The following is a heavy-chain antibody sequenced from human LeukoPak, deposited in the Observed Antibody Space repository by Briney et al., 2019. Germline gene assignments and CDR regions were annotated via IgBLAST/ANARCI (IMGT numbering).Heavy chain of an antibody. CDR1: GGSIRSYY. J-gene: IGHJ4*02. V-gene: IGHV4-59*01. CDR2: IYYSGST. D-gene: IGHD3-10*02. Sequence: SETLSLTCTVSGGSIRSYYWSWIRQPPGKGLEWVGYIYYSGSTNYNHSLKSRVTISVDDSKNQLPLKLSSVTAADTALYYCARLLFGDGWAFDYWGQGTLVTVSS. CDR3: ARLLFGDGWAFDY.